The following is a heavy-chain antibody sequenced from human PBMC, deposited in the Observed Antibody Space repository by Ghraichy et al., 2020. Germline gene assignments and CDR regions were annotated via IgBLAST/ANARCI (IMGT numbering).Heavy chain of an antibody. V-gene: IGHV3-30-3*01. J-gene: IGHJ4*02. D-gene: IGHD5-18*01. CDR2: ISYDGSNK. CDR3: AREGGNVDTAMANDY. Sequence: SCAASGFTFSSYAMHWVRQAPGKGLEWVAVISYDGSNKYYADSVKGRFTISRDNSKNTLYLQMNSLRAEDTAVYYCAREGGNVDTAMANDYWGQGTLVTVSS. CDR1: GFTFSSYA.